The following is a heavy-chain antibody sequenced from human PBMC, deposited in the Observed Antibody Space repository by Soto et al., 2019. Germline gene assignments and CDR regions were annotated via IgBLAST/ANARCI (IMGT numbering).Heavy chain of an antibody. V-gene: IGHV1-69*01. D-gene: IGHD1-26*01. CDR3: ARGRDQPPVGLYFDS. CDR1: GDAFSNYI. J-gene: IGHJ4*02. Sequence: QVQLVQSGAEVKKPGSSVKVSCKASGDAFSNYIFDWVRQAPGQGLEWMGGIIPMFGTPKYAETFQDRVTMSADASTATAYMELTSLRFDDTAVYYCARGRDQPPVGLYFDSWGEGTRVTVSS. CDR2: IIPMFGTP.